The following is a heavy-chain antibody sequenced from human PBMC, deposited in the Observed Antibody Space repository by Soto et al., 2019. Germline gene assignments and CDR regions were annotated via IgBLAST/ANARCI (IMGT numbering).Heavy chain of an antibody. D-gene: IGHD4-17*01. CDR3: ARHGGYGDYYYYMDV. Sequence: PGESLKISCQGSGYSFTSYWIGWVRQMPGKGLEWMGIIYPGDSDTRYSPSFQGQVTISADKSISTAYLQWSSLKASDTAMYYCARHGGYGDYYYYMDVWGKGTTVTVSS. CDR1: GYSFTSYW. J-gene: IGHJ6*03. V-gene: IGHV5-51*01. CDR2: IYPGDSDT.